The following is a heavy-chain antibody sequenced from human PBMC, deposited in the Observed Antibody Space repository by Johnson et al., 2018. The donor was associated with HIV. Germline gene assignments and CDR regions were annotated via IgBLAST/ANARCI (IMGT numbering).Heavy chain of an antibody. Sequence: QVQLVESGGGVVQPGRSLRLSCAASGFTFSSYAMHWVRQAPGKGLEWVAVISYDGSNKYYADSVRGRFTISRDKSKNTVYLQMNSLKVEDTAMYYCARDRAFDLWGPGTMVTVSS. CDR3: ARDRAFDL. J-gene: IGHJ3*01. CDR2: ISYDGSNK. V-gene: IGHV3-30*14. CDR1: GFTFSSYA.